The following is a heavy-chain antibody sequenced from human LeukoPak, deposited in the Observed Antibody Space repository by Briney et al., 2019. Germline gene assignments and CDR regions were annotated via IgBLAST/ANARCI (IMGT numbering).Heavy chain of an antibody. CDR1: GFTFGDYA. CDR3: RGDSSGYYSDYGMDV. CDR2: IRSKAYGGTT. D-gene: IGHD3-22*01. J-gene: IGHJ6*02. V-gene: IGHV3-49*04. Sequence: GGSLGLSCTASGFTFGDYAMSWVRQAPGKGLEWVSFIRSKAYGGTTEYAASVKGRFTISRDDSKSIAYLQMNSLKTEDTAVYYCRGDSSGYYSDYGMDVWGQGTTVTVSS.